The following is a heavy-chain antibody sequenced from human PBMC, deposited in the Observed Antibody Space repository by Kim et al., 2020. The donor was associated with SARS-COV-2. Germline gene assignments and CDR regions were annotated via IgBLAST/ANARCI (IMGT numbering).Heavy chain of an antibody. CDR2: IYYSGST. CDR1: GGSISSYY. J-gene: IGHJ2*01. CDR3: ARRLAAAGWYFDL. D-gene: IGHD6-13*01. V-gene: IGHV4-59*08. Sequence: SETLSLTCTVSGGSISSYYWSWIRQPPGKGLEWIGYIYYSGSTNYNPSLKSRVTISVDTSKNQFSLQLSSVTAADTAVYYCARRLAAAGWYFDLWGRGTLVTVSS.